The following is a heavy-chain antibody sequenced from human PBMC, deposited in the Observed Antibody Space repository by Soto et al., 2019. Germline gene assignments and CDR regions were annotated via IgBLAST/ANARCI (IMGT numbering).Heavy chain of an antibody. CDR3: ARLEQWLVYGMDV. V-gene: IGHV4-39*01. J-gene: IGHJ6*02. Sequence: ASETLSLTCTVSGGSISSSSYYWGWIRQPPGKGLEWIGSIYYSGSTYYNPSLKSRVTISVDTSKNQFSLKLSSVTAADTAVYYCARLEQWLVYGMDVWGQGTTVTVSS. CDR1: GGSISSSSYY. D-gene: IGHD6-19*01. CDR2: IYYSGST.